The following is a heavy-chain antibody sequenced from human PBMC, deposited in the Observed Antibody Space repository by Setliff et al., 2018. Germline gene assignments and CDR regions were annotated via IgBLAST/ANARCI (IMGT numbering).Heavy chain of an antibody. D-gene: IGHD1-26*01. CDR3: ARDNTIVGATDY. Sequence: SETLSLTCTVSGGSISSGTYYWSWIRQPAGKGLEWIGRLHTSGSTNYNPSLKGRVTISVDTSKNQFSLNLSSVTAADTAVYFCARDNTIVGATDYWGQGTLVTVSS. CDR1: GGSISSGTYY. CDR2: LHTSGST. J-gene: IGHJ4*02. V-gene: IGHV4-61*02.